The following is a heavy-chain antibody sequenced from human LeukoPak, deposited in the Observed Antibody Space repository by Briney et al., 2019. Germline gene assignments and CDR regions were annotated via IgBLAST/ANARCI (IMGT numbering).Heavy chain of an antibody. CDR1: GFTFNIHW. Sequence: PGGSLRLSCEASGFTFNIHWMNWVRQAPGKGLEWVSSLSDGGHNSFYADSVKGRFSIYRDDSQNTLYLQMNNVRPDDTALYYCASSPLGLNYGYAYWGQGTLVTVSS. J-gene: IGHJ4*02. V-gene: IGHV3-23*01. CDR2: LSDGGHNS. CDR3: ASSPLGLNYGYAY. D-gene: IGHD3-16*01.